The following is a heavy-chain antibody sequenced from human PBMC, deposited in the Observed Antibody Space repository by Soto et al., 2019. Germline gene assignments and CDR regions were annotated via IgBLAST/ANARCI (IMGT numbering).Heavy chain of an antibody. J-gene: IGHJ6*02. CDR2: VYHSGST. V-gene: IGHV4-30-2*01. CDR3: ARGVSSSQKRFYFRMDV. D-gene: IGHD6-6*01. CDR1: GGSIRNGGYS. Sequence: SQSMSLTCAVAGGSIRNGGYSWSWIRQPPGKGLEWIGYVYHSGSTYYSSSLKSRVTISVDMSKNQISLRLTSVTAADTAVYYCARGVSSSQKRFYFRMDVWGQGTTVTV.